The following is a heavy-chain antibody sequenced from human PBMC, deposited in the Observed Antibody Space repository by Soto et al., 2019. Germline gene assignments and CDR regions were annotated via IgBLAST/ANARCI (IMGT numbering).Heavy chain of an antibody. D-gene: IGHD6-6*01. Sequence: PGGSLRLSCAASGFTFSSYGMHWVRQAPGKGLEWVAVIWYDGSNKYYADSVKGRFTISRDNSKNTLYLQMNSLGADDTAVYYCVKGSRSSRSYYFDYWGQGNLVTVSS. CDR1: GFTFSSYG. J-gene: IGHJ4*02. CDR2: IWYDGSNK. CDR3: VKGSRSSRSYYFDY. V-gene: IGHV3-33*06.